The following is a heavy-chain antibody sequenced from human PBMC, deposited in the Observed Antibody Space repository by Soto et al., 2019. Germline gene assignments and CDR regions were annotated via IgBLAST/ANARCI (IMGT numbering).Heavy chain of an antibody. CDR3: ASSKNYYYSAGRLDPYYYYYYGMDV. CDR1: VYCFTGYY. V-gene: IGHV1-2*02. D-gene: IGHD3-10*01. CDR2: INPNRGGT. J-gene: IGHJ6*02. Sequence: ASVQVSRKASVYCFTGYYLQSVRQAAGQGLERMEWINPNRGGTNAAPQFQGRVTMTRDTSISTAYMELSRLRSDKTAVYYCASSKNYYYSAGRLDPYYYYYYGMDVWGQGTTVTVSS.